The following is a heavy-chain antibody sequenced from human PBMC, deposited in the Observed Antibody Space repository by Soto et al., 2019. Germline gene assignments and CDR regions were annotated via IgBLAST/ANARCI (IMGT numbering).Heavy chain of an antibody. V-gene: IGHV3-23*01. CDR2: ITTSGGST. CDR1: GFTFSSYA. J-gene: IGHJ4*02. D-gene: IGHD6-13*01. Sequence: GGSLRLSCEASGFTFSSYAMSWVRQAPGTGLEWISGITTSGGSTYYADSVKGRFTISRDNSKNTLSLQMNSLRAEDTAIYYCAYGGSWFNYWGQGTLVTVSS. CDR3: AYGGSWFNY.